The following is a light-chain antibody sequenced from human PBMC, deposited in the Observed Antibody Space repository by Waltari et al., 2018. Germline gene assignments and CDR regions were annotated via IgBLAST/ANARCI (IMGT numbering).Light chain of an antibody. J-gene: IGLJ3*02. CDR3: QTGGHGTWV. V-gene: IGLV4-69*01. Sequence: QLVLTQSPSASASLGASVKLTCTLSSGPSSNVIAWHQQQPEKGPRYLMKVNSDGSHSKGDEIPDRFSGSSSGAEHSLTISSLQSEDEADYYCQTGGHGTWVFGGGTKLTVL. CDR2: VNSDGSH. CDR1: SGPSSNV.